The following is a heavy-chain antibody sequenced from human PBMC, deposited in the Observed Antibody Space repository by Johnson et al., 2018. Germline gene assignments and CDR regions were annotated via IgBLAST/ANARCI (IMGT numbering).Heavy chain of an antibody. CDR3: AILRGDFYDGMDV. J-gene: IGHJ6*02. CDR1: GYTFRDYY. D-gene: IGHD1-26*01. Sequence: VQLVESGAEVKKPGASVKVSCKASGYTFRDYYIHWVRQAPGQGLEWMGIINPSGGSTTYAQKFQGRVTMTRDTSTSTVYMELRSLRSEDTAVYYCAILRGDFYDGMDVWGQGTTVIVSS. V-gene: IGHV1-46*01. CDR2: INPSGGST.